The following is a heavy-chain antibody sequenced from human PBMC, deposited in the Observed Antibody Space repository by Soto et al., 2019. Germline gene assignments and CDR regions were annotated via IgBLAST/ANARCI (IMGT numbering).Heavy chain of an antibody. CDR2: ISAYNGNT. CDR3: AGLRYCSGGSCYGWFDP. J-gene: IGHJ5*02. Sequence: ASVKVSCEASGYTFTSYGISWVRQAPGQGLEWMGWISAYNGNTNYAQKLQGRVTMTTDTSTSTAYMELRSLRSDDTAVYYCAGLRYCSGGSCYGWFDPWGQGTLVTVSS. CDR1: GYTFTSYG. V-gene: IGHV1-18*01. D-gene: IGHD2-15*01.